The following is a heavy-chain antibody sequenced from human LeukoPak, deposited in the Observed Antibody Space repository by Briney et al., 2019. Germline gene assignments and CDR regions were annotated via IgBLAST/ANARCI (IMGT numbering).Heavy chain of an antibody. J-gene: IGHJ4*02. D-gene: IGHD1-26*01. CDR2: IYSGGST. V-gene: IGHV3-66*01. Sequence: HPGGSLRLSCAASGFTVSSNYMSWVRQAPGKGLEWVSVIYSGGSTYYADSVKGRFTISRDNSKNTLYLQMNSLRAEDTAVYYCARKGTIMGAGFDYWGQGTLVTVSS. CDR3: ARKGTIMGAGFDY. CDR1: GFTVSSNY.